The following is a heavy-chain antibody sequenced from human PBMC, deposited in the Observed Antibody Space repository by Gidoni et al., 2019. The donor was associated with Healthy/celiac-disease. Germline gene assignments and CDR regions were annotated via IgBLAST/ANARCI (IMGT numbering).Heavy chain of an antibody. Sequence: ISAYNGNTNYAQKLQGRVTMTTDTSTSTAYMELRSLRSDDTAVYYCARGALAAAGRRGWFDPWGQGTLVTVSS. J-gene: IGHJ5*02. V-gene: IGHV1-18*01. CDR2: ISAYNGNT. CDR3: ARGALAAAGRRGWFDP. D-gene: IGHD6-13*01.